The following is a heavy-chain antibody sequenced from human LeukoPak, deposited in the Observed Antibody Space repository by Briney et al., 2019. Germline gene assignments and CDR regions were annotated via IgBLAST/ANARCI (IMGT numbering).Heavy chain of an antibody. CDR1: GFTFSDHY. CDR2: ARNKANSYTT. D-gene: IGHD3-22*01. J-gene: IGHJ3*02. Sequence: GSLRLSCAASGFTFSDHYMDWVRQAPGKGLEWVGRARNKANSYTTDYAASVKGRFTISRDDSQNSLYLQMNSLKTEDTAVYYCATYYYDSSGYYPDAFDIWGQGTMVTVSS. CDR3: ATYYYDSSGYYPDAFDI. V-gene: IGHV3-72*01.